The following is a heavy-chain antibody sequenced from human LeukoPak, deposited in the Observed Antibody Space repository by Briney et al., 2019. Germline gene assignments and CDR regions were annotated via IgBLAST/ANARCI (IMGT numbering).Heavy chain of an antibody. Sequence: LSLTCTVSGGSISSGGYYWTWVRPAPGKGLEWVSAISGSGDGRYDDSGKGRFTISRDNSKNTVYLQMNSLRVEDTAVYYCAKVPFGSGSYSTLDYWGQGTLVTVSS. CDR1: GGSISSGGYY. V-gene: IGHV3-23*01. CDR2: ISGSGDGR. D-gene: IGHD3-10*01. CDR3: AKVPFGSGSYSTLDY. J-gene: IGHJ4*02.